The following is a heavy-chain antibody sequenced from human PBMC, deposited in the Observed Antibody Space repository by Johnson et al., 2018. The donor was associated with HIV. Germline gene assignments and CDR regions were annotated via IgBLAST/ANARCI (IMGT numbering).Heavy chain of an antibody. J-gene: IGHJ3*02. CDR1: GFTFSSYS. CDR3: AKDGAGPDAFDI. V-gene: IGHV3-48*04. D-gene: IGHD3-16*01. Sequence: VQLVESGGGLVQPGGSLRLSCAASGFTFSSYSMNWVRQAPGKGLEWVSYISSSSSTIYYADFVKGRFTISRDNAKKSLYLQMNSLRAEDTAVYYCAKDGAGPDAFDIWGQGTMVTVSS. CDR2: ISSSSSTI.